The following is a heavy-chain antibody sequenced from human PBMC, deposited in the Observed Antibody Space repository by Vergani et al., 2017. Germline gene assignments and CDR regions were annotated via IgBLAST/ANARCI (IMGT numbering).Heavy chain of an antibody. J-gene: IGHJ4*02. D-gene: IGHD3-22*01. CDR1: EFTFSSYA. CDR2: ISGSGGST. Sequence: EVQLLESGGGLVQPGGSLRLSCAASEFTFSSYAMSWVRQAPGKGLEWVSAISGSGGSTYYADSVKGRFTISRDNSKNTLYLQMNSLRAEDTAVYYCAKDPPSGYLDGGXFDYWGQGTLVTVSS. V-gene: IGHV3-23*01. CDR3: AKDPPSGYLDGGXFDY.